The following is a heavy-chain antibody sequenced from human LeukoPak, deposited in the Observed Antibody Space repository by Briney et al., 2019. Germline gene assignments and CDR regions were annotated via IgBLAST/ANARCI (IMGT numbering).Heavy chain of an antibody. CDR2: IIPIFGTA. CDR1: GGTFSSYA. Sequence: ASVKVSCKASGGTFSSYAISWVQQAPGQGLEWMGGIIPIFGTANYAQKFQGRVTITADESTSTAYMELSSLRSEDTAVYYCASRRSYYYDSSGYMEHWGQGTLVTVSS. J-gene: IGHJ1*01. CDR3: ASRRSYYYDSSGYMEH. D-gene: IGHD3-22*01. V-gene: IGHV1-69*13.